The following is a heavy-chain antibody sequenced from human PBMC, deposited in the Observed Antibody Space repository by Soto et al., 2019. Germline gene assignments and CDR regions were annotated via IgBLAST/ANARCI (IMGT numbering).Heavy chain of an antibody. D-gene: IGHD2-2*01. V-gene: IGHV1-69*02. CDR3: ARLYCSSTSCYSPNWFDP. CDR1: GGTFSSYT. Sequence: QVQLVQSGAEVKKPGSSVKVSCKASGGTFSSYTISWVRQAPGQGLEWMGRIIPILGIANYAQKFQGRVTITADKSTNTAYMELSSLRSEDTAVYYCARLYCSSTSCYSPNWFDPWGQGTLVTVSS. J-gene: IGHJ5*02. CDR2: IIPILGIA.